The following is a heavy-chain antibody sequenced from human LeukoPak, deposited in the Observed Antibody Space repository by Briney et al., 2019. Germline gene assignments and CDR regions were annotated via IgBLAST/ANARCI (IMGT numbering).Heavy chain of an antibody. V-gene: IGHV1-2*02. Sequence: AASVKVSCKASGYTFTGYYMHWVRQAPGQGLEWMGWINPNSGGTNYAQKFQGRVTMTRNTSISTAYMELSRLRSDDTAVYYCARVLSGGIAVAGTFDYWGQGTLVTVSS. CDR1: GYTFTGYY. CDR3: ARVLSGGIAVAGTFDY. J-gene: IGHJ4*02. CDR2: INPNSGGT. D-gene: IGHD6-19*01.